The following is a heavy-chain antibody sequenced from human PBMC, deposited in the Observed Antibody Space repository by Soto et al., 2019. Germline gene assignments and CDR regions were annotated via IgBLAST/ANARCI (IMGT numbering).Heavy chain of an antibody. J-gene: IGHJ4*02. V-gene: IGHV4-59*01. CDR3: ARAKGVVATISFDY. D-gene: IGHD5-12*01. CDR2: IYYSGST. Sequence: QVQLQVSGPGLVKPSETLSLTCTVSGGSISSYYWSWIRQPPGKGLEWIGYIYYSGSTNYNPSLKSRVTISVDTSKNQFSLKLSSVTAADTAVYYCARAKGVVATISFDYWGQGTLVTVSS. CDR1: GGSISSYY.